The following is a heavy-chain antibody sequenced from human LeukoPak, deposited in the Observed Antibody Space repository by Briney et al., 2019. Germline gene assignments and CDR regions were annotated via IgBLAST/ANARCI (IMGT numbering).Heavy chain of an antibody. CDR1: GFTFDDYT. V-gene: IGHV3-43*01. D-gene: IGHD2-2*01. CDR3: TKDRYCTITSCPLDY. J-gene: IGHJ4*02. CDR2: ITWDGGMT. Sequence: PGGSLRLSCAASGFTFDDYTFHWVRQAPGKGLEWVSLITWDGGMTYYADSVKGRFTISRDNSKNSVYLQMNSLRTEDTALYYCTKDRYCTITSCPLDYWGQGTLVTVSS.